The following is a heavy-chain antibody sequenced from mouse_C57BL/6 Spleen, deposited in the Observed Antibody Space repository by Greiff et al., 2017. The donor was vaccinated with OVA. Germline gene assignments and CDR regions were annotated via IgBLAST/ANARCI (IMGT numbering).Heavy chain of an antibody. CDR1: GYTFTDYE. V-gene: IGHV1-15*01. J-gene: IGHJ2*01. CDR3: TRWGNFPYFDY. D-gene: IGHD2-1*01. CDR2: IDPETGGT. Sequence: VKLQESGAELVRPGASVTLSCKASGYTFTDYEMHWVKQTPVHGLEWIGAIDPETGGTAYNQKFKGKAILTADKSSSTAYMELRSLTSEDSAVYYCTRWGNFPYFDYWGQGTTLTVSS.